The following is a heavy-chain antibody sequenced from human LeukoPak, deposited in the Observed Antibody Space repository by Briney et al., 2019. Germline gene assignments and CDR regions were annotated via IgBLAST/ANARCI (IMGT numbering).Heavy chain of an antibody. CDR3: AKTYDSPFGLGFDAFDI. D-gene: IGHD5-12*01. Sequence: GGSLRLSCAASGFTFSSYAMSWVRQAPGEGLEWVSAISGSGGSTYYADSVKGRFTISRDNSKNTLYLQMNSLRAEDTAVYYCAKTYDSPFGLGFDAFDIWGQGTMVTVSS. J-gene: IGHJ3*02. CDR1: GFTFSSYA. CDR2: ISGSGGST. V-gene: IGHV3-23*01.